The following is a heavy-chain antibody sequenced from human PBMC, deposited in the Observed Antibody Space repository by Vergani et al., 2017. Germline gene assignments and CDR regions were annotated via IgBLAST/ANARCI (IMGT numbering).Heavy chain of an antibody. D-gene: IGHD2-2*01. CDR3: AKSYCSSTSCQHFNI. CDR2: ISGSGGST. V-gene: IGHV3-23*01. Sequence: EVQLLESGGSLKQPGGSLRLSCAASGFTFSSYAMSWVRQASGKGLGWVSAISGSGGSTYYADSVKGRFTISRDNSKNTLYLQMNSLRAEDTAVYYCAKSYCSSTSCQHFNIWGQGTMVTVSS. CDR1: GFTFSSYA. J-gene: IGHJ3*02.